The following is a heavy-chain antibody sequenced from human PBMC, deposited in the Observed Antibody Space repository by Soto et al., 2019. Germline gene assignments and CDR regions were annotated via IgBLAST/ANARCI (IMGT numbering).Heavy chain of an antibody. CDR3: ARGGPIAAADY. J-gene: IGHJ4*02. D-gene: IGHD6-13*01. Sequence: PSETLSLTCAVYGGSFSGYYWSWIRQPPGKGLEWIGEINHSGSTNYNPSLKSRVTISVDTSKNQFSLKLSSVTAADTAVYYCARGGPIAAADYWGQGTLVTVSS. CDR2: INHSGST. CDR1: GGSFSGYY. V-gene: IGHV4-34*01.